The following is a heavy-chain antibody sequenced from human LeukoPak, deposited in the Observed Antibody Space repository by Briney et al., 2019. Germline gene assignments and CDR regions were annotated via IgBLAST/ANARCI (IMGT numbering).Heavy chain of an antibody. J-gene: IGHJ6*02. D-gene: IGHD2-2*02. CDR1: GFTFSSYG. V-gene: IGHV3-30*18. Sequence: GRSLRLSCAASGFTFSSYGMHWVRQAPGKGLEWVAVISYDGSNKYYADSVKGRFTISRDNSKNTLYLHMNSLRAEDTAVYYCAKDLAPTRYCSSTSCYNHYYYGMDVWGQGTTVTVSS. CDR3: AKDLAPTRYCSSTSCYNHYYYGMDV. CDR2: ISYDGSNK.